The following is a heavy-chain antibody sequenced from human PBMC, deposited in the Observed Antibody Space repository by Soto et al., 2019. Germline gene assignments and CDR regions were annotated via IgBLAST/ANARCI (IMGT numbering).Heavy chain of an antibody. J-gene: IGHJ4*02. CDR2: INQDGGGT. V-gene: IGHV3-7*03. CDR3: ARSFRGSGRYFFDY. Sequence: PGGSLRLSCVASGFTFSSSFMGWVRQAPGKGLEWVANINQDGGGTYYVDSVEGRFTISRDNAKDSLYLQMNSLRGEDTAVYYCARSFRGSGRYFFDYWGQGTLVTLSS. CDR1: GFTFSSSF. D-gene: IGHD6-19*01.